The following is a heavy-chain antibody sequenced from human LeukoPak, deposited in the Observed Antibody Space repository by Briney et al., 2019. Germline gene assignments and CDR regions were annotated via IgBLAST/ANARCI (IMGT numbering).Heavy chain of an antibody. CDR3: ARGIVGATRAFDI. V-gene: IGHV3-7*03. D-gene: IGHD1-26*01. CDR1: GFTFSSYW. J-gene: IGHJ3*02. Sequence: SGGSLGLSCAASGFTFSSYWMSWVRQAPGKGLEWVANIKQDGSEKYYVDSVKGRFTISRDNAKNSLYLQMNSLRAEDTAVYYCARGIVGATRAFDIWGQGTMVTVSS. CDR2: IKQDGSEK.